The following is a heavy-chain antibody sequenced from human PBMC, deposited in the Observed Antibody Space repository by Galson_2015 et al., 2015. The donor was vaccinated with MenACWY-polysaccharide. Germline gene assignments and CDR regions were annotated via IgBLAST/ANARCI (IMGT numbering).Heavy chain of an antibody. Sequence: SVKVSCKASGYTFSGYHIHWVRQAPGQGLEWMGWIHPNSGGTTFAQKFQGRVTMTRDTSVSTVYMELNSLRSDDTAVYHCGGGGHGTGSGSYWGQGTLVTVSS. CDR2: IHPNSGGT. D-gene: IGHD3-10*01. CDR3: GGGGHGTGSGSY. V-gene: IGHV1-2*02. J-gene: IGHJ4*02. CDR1: GYTFSGYH.